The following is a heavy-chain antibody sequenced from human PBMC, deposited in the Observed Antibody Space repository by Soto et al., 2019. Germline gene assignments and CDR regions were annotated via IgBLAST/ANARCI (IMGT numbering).Heavy chain of an antibody. CDR2: ISSSSSYI. CDR1: GFTFSSYS. J-gene: IGHJ6*02. Sequence: PGGSLRLSCAASGFTFSSYSMNWLRQAPGKGLEWVSSISSSSSYIYYADSVKGRFTISRDNAKNSLYLQMNSLRAEDTAVYYCARDADDYSNNYYYYYGMDVWGQGTTVPVSS. CDR3: ARDADDYSNNYYYYYGMDV. D-gene: IGHD4-4*01. V-gene: IGHV3-21*01.